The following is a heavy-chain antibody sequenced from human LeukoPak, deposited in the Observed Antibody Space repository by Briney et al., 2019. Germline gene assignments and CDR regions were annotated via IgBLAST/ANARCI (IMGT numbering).Heavy chain of an antibody. CDR2: IKQDGSEK. CDR3: ARWAYTSGWYYLDS. CDR1: GFTFSSYW. J-gene: IGHJ4*02. Sequence: GGSLRLSCATSGFTFSSYWMSWVRQAQGKGLEWVANIKQDGSEKTYVDSVKGRFTISRDNAKNSLYLQMNSLRAEDTAVYYCARWAYTSGWYYLDSWGQGTLVTVSS. V-gene: IGHV3-7*04. D-gene: IGHD6-19*01.